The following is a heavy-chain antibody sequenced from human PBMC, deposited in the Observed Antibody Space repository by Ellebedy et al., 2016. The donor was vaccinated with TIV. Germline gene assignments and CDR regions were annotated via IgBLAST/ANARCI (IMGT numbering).Heavy chain of an antibody. D-gene: IGHD4-17*01. J-gene: IGHJ5*02. Sequence: MPSETLSLTCTVSGDSISDYYWGWIRQPPGRGLEWIGYIYYRGSTNYNPSLKSRVTISVDTSKNQFSLKLNSVTAADTAVYYCARTTGNWFDPWGQGTLVTVSS. CDR2: IYYRGST. CDR1: GDSISDYY. V-gene: IGHV4-59*01. CDR3: ARTTGNWFDP.